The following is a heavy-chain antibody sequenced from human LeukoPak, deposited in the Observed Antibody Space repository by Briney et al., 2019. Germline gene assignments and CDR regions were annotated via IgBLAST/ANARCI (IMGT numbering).Heavy chain of an antibody. V-gene: IGHV1-46*01. D-gene: IGHD1-26*01. J-gene: IGHJ4*02. Sequence: ASVKVSCRTSGYTFTNHFIHWVRQAPGQGLEWMGMINPTGAYTTYAQKFQGRVTMTRDTSTNTVYMDLGSLRSEDTAMYYCASLGAPMVDYWGQGTLITVSP. CDR3: ASLGAPMVDY. CDR1: GYTFTNHF. CDR2: INPTGAYT.